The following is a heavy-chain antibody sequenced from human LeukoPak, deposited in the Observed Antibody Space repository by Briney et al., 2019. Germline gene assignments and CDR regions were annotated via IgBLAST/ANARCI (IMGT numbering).Heavy chain of an antibody. V-gene: IGHV3-30*18. CDR2: ISNDGRNK. D-gene: IGHD3-22*01. J-gene: IGHJ4*02. Sequence: HSGGSLRLSCAASGFTFSNFGIHWVRQAPGKGLEWVASISNDGRNKYYIDSVEGRFTISRDNSRNTLYLQMNSLRAEDTAVYYCVKAGAYDSSGYYYYLDNWGQGTLVTVSS. CDR3: VKAGAYDSSGYYYYLDN. CDR1: GFTFSNFG.